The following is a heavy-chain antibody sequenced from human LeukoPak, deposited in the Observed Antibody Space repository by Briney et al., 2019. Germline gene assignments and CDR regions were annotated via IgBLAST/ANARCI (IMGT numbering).Heavy chain of an antibody. D-gene: IGHD6-6*01. V-gene: IGHV1-69*01. CDR1: GGTFSSYA. J-gene: IGHJ5*02. Sequence: SVKVSCKASGGTFSSYAISWVRQAPGQGLEWMGGIIPIFGTANYAQKFQGRVTITADESTSTAYMELSSLRSEDTAVYYCARDLSSYNWFDPWGQGTLVTVSS. CDR2: IIPIFGTA. CDR3: ARDLSSYNWFDP.